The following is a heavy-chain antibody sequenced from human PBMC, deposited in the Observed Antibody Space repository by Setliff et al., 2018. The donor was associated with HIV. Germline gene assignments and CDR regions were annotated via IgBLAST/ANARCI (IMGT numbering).Heavy chain of an antibody. V-gene: IGHV4-39*01. CDR1: GDSVSRSNYY. Sequence: TLSLTCTVSGDSVSRSNYYWAWIRQPPGKGLEWIGSIDYNEITYYNPSLKSRVTLSVDTPKNQFSLYLSSVTASDTAVYYCASLFRLSGFWISFLPDYWGQGILVTGSS. CDR3: ASLFRLSGFWISFLPDY. J-gene: IGHJ4*02. CDR2: IDYNEIT. D-gene: IGHD3-3*01.